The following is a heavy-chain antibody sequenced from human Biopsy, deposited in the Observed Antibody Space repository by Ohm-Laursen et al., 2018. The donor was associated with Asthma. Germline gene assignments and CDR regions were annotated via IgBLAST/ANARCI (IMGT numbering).Heavy chain of an antibody. Sequence: SLRLSCAASGFTFGNFWMSWGRQTPGKGLEWVATITGDGSQKFYVDSVTGRFTISRDYSKNTLYLQMHSLRAEDTAVYYCARGDSSSWSQYYFDYWGQGTLVTVSS. CDR3: ARGDSSSWSQYYFDY. V-gene: IGHV3-7*03. D-gene: IGHD6-13*01. CDR1: GFTFGNFW. J-gene: IGHJ4*02. CDR2: ITGDGSQK.